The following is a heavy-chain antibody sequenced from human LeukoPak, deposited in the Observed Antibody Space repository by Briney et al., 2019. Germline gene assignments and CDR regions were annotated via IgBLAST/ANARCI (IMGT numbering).Heavy chain of an antibody. Sequence: GGSLRLSCAASGFTSSAYGMNWVRQAPGKGLEWISYIGISSGNTKYADSVKGRFTISGDKAKNSLYLQMNSLRVEDTAVYYCARDYKYAFDNWGQGTLVTVSS. CDR2: IGISSGNT. D-gene: IGHD5-24*01. V-gene: IGHV3-48*01. CDR3: ARDYKYAFDN. CDR1: GFTSSAYG. J-gene: IGHJ4*02.